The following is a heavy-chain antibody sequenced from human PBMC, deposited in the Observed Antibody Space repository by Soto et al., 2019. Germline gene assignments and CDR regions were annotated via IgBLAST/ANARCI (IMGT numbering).Heavy chain of an antibody. V-gene: IGHV3-30*18. Sequence: QVQLVESGGGVVQPGRSLRLSCAASGFSFSSFAMHWVRQAPGKGLDWVAGVSYDGSNKYYADSVKGRFTISRANSKNTLYLQMNSLRAEDTAVYYCAKNGFGLGPLLFFDYWGQGTLVTVSS. D-gene: IGHD3-10*01. J-gene: IGHJ4*02. CDR2: VSYDGSNK. CDR3: AKNGFGLGPLLFFDY. CDR1: GFSFSSFA.